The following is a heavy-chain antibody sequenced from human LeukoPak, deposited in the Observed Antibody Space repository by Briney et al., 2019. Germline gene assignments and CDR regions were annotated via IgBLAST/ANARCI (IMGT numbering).Heavy chain of an antibody. CDR3: ARYSRSTGFDS. D-gene: IGHD4-11*01. V-gene: IGHV4-39*01. CDR1: GDSISSSNYY. J-gene: IGHJ4*02. Sequence: PSETRSLTCTVSGDSISSSNYYWTWVRQPPGKGLEWIVTIHHSGTTYYSPSLKSRVTISADTPNNQFSLKLTFVSAADTAVYYCARYSRSTGFDSWGQGTQVAVSS. CDR2: IHHSGTT.